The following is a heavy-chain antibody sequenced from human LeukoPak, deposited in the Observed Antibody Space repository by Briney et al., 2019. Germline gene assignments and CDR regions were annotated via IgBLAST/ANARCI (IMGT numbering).Heavy chain of an antibody. CDR3: ARASGYGGNSIDY. CDR1: GGSISSYY. V-gene: IGHV4-59*01. J-gene: IGHJ4*02. Sequence: SETLSLTCTVSGGSISSYYWSWIRQPPGKGLEWVGNTYYSGNTHYNPSLKSRVTISVDPSKNQFSLMLSSVTAADTAQYYCARASGYGGNSIDYWGQGTLVTVSS. CDR2: TYYSGNT. D-gene: IGHD4-23*01.